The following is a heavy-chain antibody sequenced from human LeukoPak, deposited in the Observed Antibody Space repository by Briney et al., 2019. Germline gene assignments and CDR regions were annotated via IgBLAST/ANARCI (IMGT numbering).Heavy chain of an antibody. CDR3: MRLNTYGLYLDY. V-gene: IGHV4-4*07. D-gene: IGHD3-10*01. Sequence: SETLSLTCTVSGASISSYYWSWIRQPAGKALEWIGRIYVTGSTTYNPSLESRVTMSLDTSKNHFSLKLRSVTAADTAIYYCMRLNTYGLYLDYWGQGRLVTVSS. CDR1: GASISSYY. CDR2: IYVTGST. J-gene: IGHJ4*02.